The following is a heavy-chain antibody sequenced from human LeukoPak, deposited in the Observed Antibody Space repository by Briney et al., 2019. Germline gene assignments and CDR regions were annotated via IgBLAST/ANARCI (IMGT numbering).Heavy chain of an antibody. Sequence: GASVKVSCKASGYTFTSYGISWVRQAPGQGLEWMGWINPNSGGTNYAQKFQGRVTMTRDTSISTAYMELSRLRSDDTAVYYCAREFGYGWRYYFDYWGQGTLVTVSS. V-gene: IGHV1-2*02. J-gene: IGHJ4*02. CDR3: AREFGYGWRYYFDY. CDR1: GYTFTSYG. D-gene: IGHD5-18*01. CDR2: INPNSGGT.